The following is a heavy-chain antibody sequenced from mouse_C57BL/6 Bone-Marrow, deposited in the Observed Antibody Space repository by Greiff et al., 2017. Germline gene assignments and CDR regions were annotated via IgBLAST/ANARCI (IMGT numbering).Heavy chain of an antibody. V-gene: IGHV5-9*01. D-gene: IGHD2-3*01. CDR1: GFTFSSYT. J-gene: IGHJ3*01. CDR2: ISGGGGNT. CDR3: ARQLDDGYPWFAY. Sequence: EVQRVESGGGLVKPGGSLKLSCAASGFTFSSYTMSWVRQTPEKRLAWVATISGGGGNTYYPARVTGRFTISRDNAKNTLYLQMSSLRSEDTALYYCARQLDDGYPWFAYWGQGTLVTVSA.